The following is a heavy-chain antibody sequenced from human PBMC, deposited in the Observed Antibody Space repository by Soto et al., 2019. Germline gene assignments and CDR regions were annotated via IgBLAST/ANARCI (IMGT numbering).Heavy chain of an antibody. J-gene: IGHJ6*02. D-gene: IGHD5-18*01. CDR3: AKVGEEQLWTPLLGMDV. Sequence: GGSLRLSCAASGFTFSSYGMHWVRQAPGKGLEWVAVISYDGSNKYYADSVKGRFTISRDNSKNTLYLQMNSLRAEDTAVYYCAKVGEEQLWTPLLGMDVWGQGTTVTVSS. CDR2: ISYDGSNK. CDR1: GFTFSSYG. V-gene: IGHV3-30*18.